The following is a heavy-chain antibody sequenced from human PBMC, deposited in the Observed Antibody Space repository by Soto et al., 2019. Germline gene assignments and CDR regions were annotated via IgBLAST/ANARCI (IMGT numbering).Heavy chain of an antibody. CDR2: INAGNGNT. J-gene: IGHJ4*02. CDR1: GYTFTSYA. D-gene: IGHD2-8*01. CDR3: ARDYCTNGVCYPYYDY. V-gene: IGHV1-3*01. Sequence: ASVKVSCKASGYTFTSYAMHWVRQAPGQRLEWMGWINAGNGNTKYSQKFQGRVTITRDTSASTAYMELSSLRSEDTAVYYCARDYCTNGVCYPYYDYWGQGTLLSVSS.